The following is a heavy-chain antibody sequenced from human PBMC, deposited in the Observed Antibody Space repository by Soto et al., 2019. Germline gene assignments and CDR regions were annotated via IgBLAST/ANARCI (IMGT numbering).Heavy chain of an antibody. CDR1: GFTFSNSW. D-gene: IGHD1-26*01. Sequence: EVLLVESGGGLVQPGGSLRLSCAASGFTFSNSWMSWVRQAPGKGLEWVANINRDGSEIHYLDSVKGRFTISRDNAKNSLVLEMNRPEAGGQGNILRGRELIVGPAEYFQHWGQGTLVTVSS. V-gene: IGHV3-7*01. CDR2: INRDGSEI. CDR3: GRELIVGPAEYFQH. J-gene: IGHJ1*01.